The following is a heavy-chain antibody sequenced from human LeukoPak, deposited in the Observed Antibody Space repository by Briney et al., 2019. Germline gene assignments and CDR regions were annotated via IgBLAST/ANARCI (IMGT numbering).Heavy chain of an antibody. CDR2: ISGSGGST. J-gene: IGHJ1*01. V-gene: IGHV3-23*01. D-gene: IGHD6-13*01. Sequence: GGSLRVSCVASGFTFSSYAMSWVRQAPGKGLEWVSRISGSGGSTYYADSVKGRFTISRDNSKNTLYLQMNSQRAEDTGLYYCAKSVGAAGGHEEYLQHWGQGTLVTVSS. CDR3: AKSVGAAGGHEEYLQH. CDR1: GFTFSSYA.